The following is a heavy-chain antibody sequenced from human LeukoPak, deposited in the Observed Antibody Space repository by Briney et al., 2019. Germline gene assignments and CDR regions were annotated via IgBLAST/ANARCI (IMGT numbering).Heavy chain of an antibody. V-gene: IGHV1-8*01. CDR3: ARDEDDY. CDR2: MNPNSGNT. Sequence: GASVKVSCKASGYTFTSYDINWVRQATGQGLEWMGWMNPNSGNTGYAQKFQGRVTMTTDTSTSTAYMELRSLRSDDTAVYYCARDEDDYWGQGTLVTVSS. CDR1: GYTFTSYD. J-gene: IGHJ4*02.